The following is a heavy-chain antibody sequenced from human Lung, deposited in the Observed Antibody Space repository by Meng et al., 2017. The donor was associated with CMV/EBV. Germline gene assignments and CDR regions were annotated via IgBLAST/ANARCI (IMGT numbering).Heavy chain of an antibody. Sequence: SSVNVSXQASGGTFSNYAFIWVRQAPGPGLEWMGGILPIFGLSNYAQKLQGRVTIDTDESTSTAYMELISLRPEDTAVYYCARDRNGDCSRTSCYNYYYYYGMDVWGEGXTVTVSS. V-gene: IGHV1-69*05. J-gene: IGHJ6*04. CDR1: GGTFSNYA. D-gene: IGHD2-2*02. CDR3: ARDRNGDCSRTSCYNYYYYYGMDV. CDR2: ILPIFGLS.